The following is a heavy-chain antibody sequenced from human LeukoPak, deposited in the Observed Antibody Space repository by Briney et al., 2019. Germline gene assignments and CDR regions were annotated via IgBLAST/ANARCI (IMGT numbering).Heavy chain of an antibody. CDR3: ARDGTAAGLYFDL. D-gene: IGHD6-13*01. V-gene: IGHV3-7*01. J-gene: IGHJ4*01. CDR2: IRQDGGEK. CDR1: GFTFSSYW. Sequence: GGSLRLSCAASGFTFSSYWTNWVRQAPGKGLEWVASIRQDGGEKSYVDSVKGRFTISRDNTKNSLYLQMSSLRAEDTAVYYCARDGTAAGLYFDLWGQGTLVTVSS.